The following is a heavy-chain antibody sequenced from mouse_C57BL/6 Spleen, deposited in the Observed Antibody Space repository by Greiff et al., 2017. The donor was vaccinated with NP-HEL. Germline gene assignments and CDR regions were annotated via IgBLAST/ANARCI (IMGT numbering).Heavy chain of an antibody. D-gene: IGHD2-4*01. CDR2: IGRENGDN. J-gene: IGHJ3*01. Sequence: EVQLQQSGAELVRPGASVKLSCTASGFNIKDDYMHWVRQRPEQGLEWIGWIGRENGDNAYASKFKGKVTITADTSSNTAYLQRSSRTYEDTAVYYSTIYYDYAWFAYWGQGTLVTVSA. CDR3: TIYYDYAWFAY. V-gene: IGHV14-4*01. CDR1: GFNIKDDY.